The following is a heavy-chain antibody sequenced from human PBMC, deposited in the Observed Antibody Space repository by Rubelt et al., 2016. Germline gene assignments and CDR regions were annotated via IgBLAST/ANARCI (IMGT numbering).Heavy chain of an antibody. Sequence: QVQLVQSGAEVKKPGASVKVSCKAYGYTLSSYGISWVRQAPGQGLAWMGWISGFNGTTNYAQTIKGKVTMTTDTPTGTAYMELRSRRSDDTAVYYWARVGWEQPFDCWGQGTLVTVSS. CDR3: ARVGWEQPFDC. J-gene: IGHJ4*02. D-gene: IGHD1-26*01. CDR1: GYTLSSYG. CDR2: ISGFNGTT. V-gene: IGHV1-18*01.